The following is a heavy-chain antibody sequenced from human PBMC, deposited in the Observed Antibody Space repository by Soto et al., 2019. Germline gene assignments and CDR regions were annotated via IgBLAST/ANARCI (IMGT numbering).Heavy chain of an antibody. D-gene: IGHD6-6*01. Sequence: QVQLQQWGAGLLKPSETLSLTCAVYGGSFSGYYWSWIRQPPGKGLEWIGEINHSGSTNYNPSLKSRVTISVDTSKNQFSLKLSSVTAADTAVYYCARGVYFSSSSPGYFDYWGQGTLVTVSS. V-gene: IGHV4-34*01. CDR1: GGSFSGYY. J-gene: IGHJ4*02. CDR3: ARGVYFSSSSPGYFDY. CDR2: INHSGST.